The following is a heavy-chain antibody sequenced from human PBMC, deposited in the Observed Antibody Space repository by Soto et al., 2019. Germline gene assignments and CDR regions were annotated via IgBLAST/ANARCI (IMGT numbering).Heavy chain of an antibody. CDR3: AREALGGRSIH. CDR2: IYSGGST. D-gene: IGHD2-15*01. CDR1: GFTVSSNY. V-gene: IGHV3-66*01. Sequence: PGGSLRLSCAASGFTVSSNYMSWVRQAPGKGLEWVSVIYSGGSTYYADSVKGRFTISRDNSKNTLYLQMNSLRAEDTAVYYCAREALGGRSIHWGQGTLVTVSS. J-gene: IGHJ4*02.